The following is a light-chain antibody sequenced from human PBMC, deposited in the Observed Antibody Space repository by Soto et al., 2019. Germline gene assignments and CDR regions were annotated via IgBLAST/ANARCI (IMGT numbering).Light chain of an antibody. Sequence: MTQSASRLPVPLGARATLSCRASQSVSSSLAWYQQKPGQAPKLLIYGTSTRPTGIPARFSGSVSGTEFTLTISSLQPEDFAAYYCQQANNCPLTFAEGTKVDIK. J-gene: IGKJ4*02. V-gene: IGKV3-15*01. CDR1: QSVSSS. CDR2: GTS. CDR3: QQANNCPLT.